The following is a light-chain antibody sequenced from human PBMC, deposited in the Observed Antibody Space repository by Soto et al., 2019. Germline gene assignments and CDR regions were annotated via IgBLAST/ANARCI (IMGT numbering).Light chain of an antibody. CDR2: GAS. CDR3: QQYGSSWWT. CDR1: QSVSSSY. V-gene: IGKV3-20*01. Sequence: EFVLSQSPGTLSFSQGERATLSCRPSQSVSSSYLAWYQQKPGQAPRLLIYGASSRATGIPDRFSGSGSGTDFTLTISRLEPEDFAVYYCQQYGSSWWTFGQGAKVDI. J-gene: IGKJ1*01.